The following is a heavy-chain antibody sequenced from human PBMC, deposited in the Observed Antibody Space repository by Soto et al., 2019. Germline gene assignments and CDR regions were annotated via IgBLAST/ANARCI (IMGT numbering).Heavy chain of an antibody. Sequence: PGGSLRLSCAASGFTFSSYWMYWVRQAPGKGLVWVSRINSDGSSTTYADSVKGRFTISRDNAKNTLYLQMNSLRAEDTAVYYCARALVWSGSYYAFGYGGKETLFTVSS. D-gene: IGHD1-26*01. CDR2: INSDGSST. CDR3: ARALVWSGSYYAFGY. J-gene: IGHJ4*02. CDR1: GFTFSSYW. V-gene: IGHV3-74*01.